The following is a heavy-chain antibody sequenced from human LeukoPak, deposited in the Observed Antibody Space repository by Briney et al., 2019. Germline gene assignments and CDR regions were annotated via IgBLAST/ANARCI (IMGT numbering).Heavy chain of an antibody. J-gene: IGHJ4*02. CDR2: IIPIFGTA. CDR1: GGTFSSYA. V-gene: IGHV1-69*13. D-gene: IGHD2-15*01. CDR3: ARSEELGYCSGGSCYSADY. Sequence: SVKVSCKASGGTFSSYAISWVRQAPGQGLEWMGGIIPIFGTANYAQKLQGRVTITADESTSTAYMELSSLRSEDTAVYYCARSEELGYCSGGSCYSADYWGQGTLVTVSS.